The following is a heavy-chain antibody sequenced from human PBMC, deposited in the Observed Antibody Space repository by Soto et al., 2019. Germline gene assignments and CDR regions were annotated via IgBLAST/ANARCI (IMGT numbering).Heavy chain of an antibody. CDR2: INHSGST. D-gene: IGHD6-19*01. J-gene: IGHJ5*02. CDR1: GGSFSGYY. CDR3: ARGGSSGWYLFFDP. V-gene: IGHV4-34*01. Sequence: QVQLQQWGAGLLKPSETLSLTCAVYGGSFSGYYWSWIRQPPGKGLEWIGEINHSGSTNYNPSLKSRVTISVDTSKNQFSLKLSSVTAADTAVHYCARGGSSGWYLFFDPWGQGTLVTVSS.